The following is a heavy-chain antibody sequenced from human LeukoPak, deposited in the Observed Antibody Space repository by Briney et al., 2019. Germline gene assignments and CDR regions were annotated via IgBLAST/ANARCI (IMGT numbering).Heavy chain of an antibody. D-gene: IGHD1-1*01. Sequence: ASVKVSCKASGYTFTSYYMHWVRQAPGQGLEWMGWMNPNSGNTGYAQKFQGRVTMTRNTSISTAYMELSSLRSEDTAVYYCARGPNWNVDYWGQGTLVTVSS. CDR1: GYTFTSYY. CDR2: MNPNSGNT. CDR3: ARGPNWNVDY. J-gene: IGHJ4*02. V-gene: IGHV1-8*02.